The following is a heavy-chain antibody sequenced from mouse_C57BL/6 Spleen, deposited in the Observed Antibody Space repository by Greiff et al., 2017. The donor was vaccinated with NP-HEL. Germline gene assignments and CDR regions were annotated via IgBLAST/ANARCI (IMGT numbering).Heavy chain of an antibody. D-gene: IGHD2-10*02. CDR2: IFPGSGST. CDR3: ARGGYGTYWYFDV. J-gene: IGHJ1*03. CDR1: GYTFTDYY. V-gene: IGHV1-75*01. Sequence: VHLVESGPELVKPGASVKISCKASGYTFTDYYINWVKQRPGQGLEWIGWIFPGSGSTYYNEKFKGKATLTVDKSSSTAYMLLSSLTSEDSAVYFCARGGYGTYWYFDVWGTGTTVTVSS.